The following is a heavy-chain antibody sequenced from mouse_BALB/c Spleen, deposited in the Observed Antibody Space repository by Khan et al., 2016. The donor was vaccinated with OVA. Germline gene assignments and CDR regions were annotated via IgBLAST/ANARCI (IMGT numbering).Heavy chain of an antibody. CDR2: ISYSGRP. V-gene: IGHV3-2*02. CDR3: ARTAWINY. Sequence: EVQLQESGPGLVKPSQSLSLTCTVTGYSITSGYGWNWNRQFPGNKQEWMGYISYSGRPNYNQSLKSRISITRDTSKNQLLLQLNSVTTEDTATYYCARTAWINYWGRGTTLTVSS. CDR1: GYSITSGYG. D-gene: IGHD6-1*01. J-gene: IGHJ2*01.